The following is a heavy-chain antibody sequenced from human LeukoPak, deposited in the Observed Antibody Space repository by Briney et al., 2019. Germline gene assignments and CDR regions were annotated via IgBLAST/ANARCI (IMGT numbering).Heavy chain of an antibody. CDR2: IFYGGSA. Sequence: PSETLSLTCTVSGGSMISSSYYWGWIRQPPGKGLEWIGHIFYGGSAYYTPSLMGRVTISVDASSNQFSLELTSLTAAGTAVYYCARVVRYYDSRGYYNTPYYFDSWGQGTLVTVSS. V-gene: IGHV4-39*07. J-gene: IGHJ4*02. CDR1: GGSMISSSYY. CDR3: ARVVRYYDSRGYYNTPYYFDS. D-gene: IGHD3-22*01.